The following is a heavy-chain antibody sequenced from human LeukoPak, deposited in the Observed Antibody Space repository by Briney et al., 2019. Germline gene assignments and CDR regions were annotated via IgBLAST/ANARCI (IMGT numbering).Heavy chain of an antibody. CDR2: VYPSGST. V-gene: IGHV4-61*02. CDR3: ARSYYYDSSGSKDAFDI. Sequence: SETLSLTCTVSGGSISSGNYYWNWIRQPAGKGLEWIGRVYPSGSTNYNPSLKSRVTISIDTSKNQFSLKMSSVTAADTAMYYCARSYYYDSSGSKDAFDISGQGTMVTVSS. D-gene: IGHD3-22*01. CDR1: GGSISSGNYY. J-gene: IGHJ3*02.